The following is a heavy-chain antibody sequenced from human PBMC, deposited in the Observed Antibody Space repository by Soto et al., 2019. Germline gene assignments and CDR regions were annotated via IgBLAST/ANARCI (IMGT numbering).Heavy chain of an antibody. D-gene: IGHD5-18*01. CDR3: ARGGIQLSYAFDY. CDR1: GTSVSNYY. V-gene: IGHV4-4*07. CDR2: IYTSGST. Sequence: SETLSLTCSVSGTSVSNYYWSWIRQPAGKGLEHIGRIYTSGSTSYNPSLKSRVTMSMDTSQTQIYLNLTSVTAADTAVYYCARGGIQLSYAFDYWGQGVQVTVSS. J-gene: IGHJ4*02.